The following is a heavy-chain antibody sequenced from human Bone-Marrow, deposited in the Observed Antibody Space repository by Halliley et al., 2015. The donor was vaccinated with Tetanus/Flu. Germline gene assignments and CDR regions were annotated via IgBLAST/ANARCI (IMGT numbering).Heavy chain of an antibody. CDR1: GYNFATTW. CDR3: ARSTEKDY. Sequence: QLVQSGAEVKKPRESLKISCQGSGYNFATTWLGWVRQMPGKGLEWMGIILPSESDIRYSPSFEGQVTISAEESISTAYLEWSSLKASDTAMYYCARSTEKDYWGPGALVTVSS. CDR2: ILPSESDI. V-gene: IGHV5-51*01. J-gene: IGHJ4*02.